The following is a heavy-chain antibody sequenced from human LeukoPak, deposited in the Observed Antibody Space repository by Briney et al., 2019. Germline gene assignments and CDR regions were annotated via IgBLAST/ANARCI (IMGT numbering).Heavy chain of an antibody. CDR3: AKDLSSSWSFDS. D-gene: IGHD6-13*01. CDR1: GYTFTSYD. Sequence: ASVKVSCKASGYTFTSYDINWVRQATGQGLEWMGWMNPNSGNTGYAQKFQGRVTMTRSTSISTAYMELSSLRSEDTAVYYCAKDLSSSWSFDSWGQGTLVTVSS. V-gene: IGHV1-8*01. CDR2: MNPNSGNT. J-gene: IGHJ4*02.